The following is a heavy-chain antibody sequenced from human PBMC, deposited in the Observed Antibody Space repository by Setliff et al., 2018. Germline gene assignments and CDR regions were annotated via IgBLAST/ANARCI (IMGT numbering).Heavy chain of an antibody. CDR3: ARESATIGEFPLYYFDK. CDR2: FHTGGAT. Sequence: SETLSLTCSVSGGSISSGGFYWSWIRQSAGRGLEWIGHFHTGGATDYSLSLKSRVTISLDSSKNQFSLRLSSVTAADAAVYFCARESATIGEFPLYYFDKWGQGIQVTVSS. J-gene: IGHJ4*02. CDR1: GGSISSGGFY. V-gene: IGHV4-61*09. D-gene: IGHD3-10*01.